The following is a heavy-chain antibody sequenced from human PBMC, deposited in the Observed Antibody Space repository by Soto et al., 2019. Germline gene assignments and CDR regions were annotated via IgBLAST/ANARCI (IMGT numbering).Heavy chain of an antibody. CDR3: ATYSPLSGWFDP. CDR2: LHYSGST. CDR1: GGSITSSSSH. V-gene: IGHV4-39*01. J-gene: IGHJ5*02. D-gene: IGHD1-26*01. Sequence: QLQLQESGPGLVKPSETLSLTCPVSGGSITSSSSHWAWIRQPPGKGLEWIGNLHYSGSTDYNASLKSRVTISVDTSKNQFSLRLSSVTAADTAVYYCATYSPLSGWFDPWGQGTLVTVSS.